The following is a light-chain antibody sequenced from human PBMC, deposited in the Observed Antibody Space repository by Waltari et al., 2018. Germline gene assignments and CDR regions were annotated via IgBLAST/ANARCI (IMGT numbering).Light chain of an antibody. CDR1: QSVTNY. CDR3: QQRRNWPLT. CDR2: DTS. J-gene: IGKJ4*01. V-gene: IGKV3-11*01. Sequence: DIVLTQSPAILSLSPGERASLSCRASQSVTNYLAWYQQKPGQAPRLLIYDTSNRAPSIPARFSGSGFGTDFTLTISSLEPEDFAVYYCQQRRNWPLTFGGGTKVEIK.